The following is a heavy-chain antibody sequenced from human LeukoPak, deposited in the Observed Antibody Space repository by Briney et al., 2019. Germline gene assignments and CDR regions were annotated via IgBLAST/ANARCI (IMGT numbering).Heavy chain of an antibody. CDR1: GGSISSYY. CDR2: IYYSGST. CDR3: ARGGSNPEYYYGMDV. V-gene: IGHV4-59*08. Sequence: KPSETLSLTCTVSGGSISSYYWSWIRQPPGKGLEWIGYIYYSGSTNYNPSLKSRVTISVDTSKNQFSLKLSSVTAADTAVYYCARGGSNPEYYYGMDVWGQGTTVTVSS. J-gene: IGHJ6*02. D-gene: IGHD1-14*01.